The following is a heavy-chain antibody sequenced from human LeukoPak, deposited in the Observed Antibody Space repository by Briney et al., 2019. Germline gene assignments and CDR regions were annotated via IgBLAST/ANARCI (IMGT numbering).Heavy chain of an antibody. CDR1: GASINSGHYY. CDR2: IYFSGTT. Sequence: SETLSLTCTVSGASINSGHYYWSWIRQHPGKGLEWIGYIYFSGTTYYNPSLRSRVTISVDTSKNQFSLKLSSVTAADTAVYYCARDPAPYCSSGNCYGAFDIWGQGTMVTVSS. V-gene: IGHV4-31*03. CDR3: ARDPAPYCSSGNCYGAFDI. J-gene: IGHJ3*02. D-gene: IGHD2-2*01.